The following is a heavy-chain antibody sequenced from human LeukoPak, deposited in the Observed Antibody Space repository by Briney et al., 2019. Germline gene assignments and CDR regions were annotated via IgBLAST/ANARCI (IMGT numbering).Heavy chain of an antibody. CDR1: GFTFSSYA. Sequence: GGSLRLSCSASGFTFSSYAMHWVRQAPGKGLEYVSAISSNGGSTYYADSVKGRFTTSRDDSKNTLHLQMNSLRAEDTAVYYCARINYYDGSGFYRDYWGQGTLVTVSS. CDR2: ISSNGGST. D-gene: IGHD3-22*01. V-gene: IGHV3-64*04. J-gene: IGHJ4*02. CDR3: ARINYYDGSGFYRDY.